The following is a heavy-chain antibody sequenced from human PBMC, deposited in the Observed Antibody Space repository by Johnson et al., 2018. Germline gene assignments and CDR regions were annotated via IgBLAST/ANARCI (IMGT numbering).Heavy chain of an antibody. Sequence: EVQLVESGGGLVRXGGSVRLXCVGSEFTFSSYSMNWIRQAPGKGLEWVSSISHNSLRIYSTDSIRGRFTISRDNANSALYLQMTSLRAEDTALYYWARGIMLGGEGAFDVWGRGTMGTVSS. V-gene: IGHV3-21*01. J-gene: IGHJ3*01. D-gene: IGHD3-16*01. CDR2: ISHNSLRI. CDR1: EFTFSSYS. CDR3: ARGIMLGGEGAFDV.